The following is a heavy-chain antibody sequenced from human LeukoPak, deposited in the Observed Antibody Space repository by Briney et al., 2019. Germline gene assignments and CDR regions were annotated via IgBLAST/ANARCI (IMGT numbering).Heavy chain of an antibody. CDR3: TRRRYNWNAIDY. Sequence: GGSLRLSCAASGFTFSDYYMSWIRQAPGKGLEWVSYISSSGSTLYYADSVKGRITISRDNAKNSLYLQMNSLRAEDTAVYYCTRRRYNWNAIDYWGQGTLVTVSS. CDR1: GFTFSDYY. D-gene: IGHD1-20*01. V-gene: IGHV3-11*01. J-gene: IGHJ4*02. CDR2: ISSSGSTL.